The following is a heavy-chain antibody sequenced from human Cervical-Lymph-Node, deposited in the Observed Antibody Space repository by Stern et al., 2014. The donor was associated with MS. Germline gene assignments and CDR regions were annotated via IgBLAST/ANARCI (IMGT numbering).Heavy chain of an antibody. CDR1: GFTFSSYS. Sequence: EMQLVESGGGLVKPGGSLRLSCAASGFTFSSYSMNWVRQAPGQGLEWVASISSGGSYISYAASLKGRFTISRDNAKNSLYLQMNSLRAEDTAVYYCARGRGGNYRYYFDYWGQGTLVTVSS. CDR3: ARGRGGNYRYYFDY. V-gene: IGHV3-21*01. J-gene: IGHJ4*02. CDR2: ISSGGSYI. D-gene: IGHD4-23*01.